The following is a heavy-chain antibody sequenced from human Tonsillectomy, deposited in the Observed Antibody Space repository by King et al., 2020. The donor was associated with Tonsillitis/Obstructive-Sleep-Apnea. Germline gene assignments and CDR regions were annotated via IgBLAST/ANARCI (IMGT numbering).Heavy chain of an antibody. CDR1: GYTFTSYA. Sequence: QLVQSGAEVKKPGASVKVSCKASGYTFTSYAMHWVRQAPGQRLEWMGWINAGNGNTKYSQKFKGRVTITRDTSASTAYMELSSLRSEDTAVYYCARDSVVPAAISGWFDPWGQGTLVTVSS. V-gene: IGHV1-3*01. J-gene: IGHJ5*02. CDR2: INAGNGNT. D-gene: IGHD2-2*02. CDR3: ARDSVVPAAISGWFDP.